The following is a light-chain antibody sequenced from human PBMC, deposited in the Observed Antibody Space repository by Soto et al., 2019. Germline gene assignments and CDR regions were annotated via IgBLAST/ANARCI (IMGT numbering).Light chain of an antibody. CDR2: DVS. Sequence: QSALTQPASVSGSPGQSITISCTGTSSDVGGYNYVSWYQQHPGKALKLMIYDVSNRPSWVSNRFSGSKSGNTASLTISGLQAEDEADYYCTSYTSGSTPVVFGGGTKLTVL. CDR3: TSYTSGSTPVV. V-gene: IGLV2-14*01. J-gene: IGLJ2*01. CDR1: SSDVGGYNY.